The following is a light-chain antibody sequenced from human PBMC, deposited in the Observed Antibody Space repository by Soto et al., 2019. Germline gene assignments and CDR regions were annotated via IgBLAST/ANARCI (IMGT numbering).Light chain of an antibody. CDR3: QTWGTGFWV. Sequence: QLVLTESPSASASLGASVKGTCTLSSGHSNYAIAWHQQQPEKGPRYLMKLNSDGSHSKGDGIPDRFSGSSSGAERYLTISSLQSEDEADYYCQTWGTGFWVFGGGTKLTVL. CDR1: SGHSNYA. J-gene: IGLJ3*02. V-gene: IGLV4-69*01. CDR2: LNSDGSH.